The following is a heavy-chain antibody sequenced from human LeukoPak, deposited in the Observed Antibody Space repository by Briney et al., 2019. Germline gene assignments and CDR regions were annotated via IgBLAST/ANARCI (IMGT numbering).Heavy chain of an antibody. V-gene: IGHV3-23*01. Sequence: GGSLGLSCAASGFTFSSYAMSWVRQAPGKGLEWVSAISGSGGSTYYADSVKGRFTISRDNSKNTLYLQMNSLRAEDTAVYYCAKWAVFGGVIAYFDYWGQGTLVTVSS. CDR2: ISGSGGST. D-gene: IGHD3-16*02. J-gene: IGHJ4*02. CDR3: AKWAVFGGVIAYFDY. CDR1: GFTFSSYA.